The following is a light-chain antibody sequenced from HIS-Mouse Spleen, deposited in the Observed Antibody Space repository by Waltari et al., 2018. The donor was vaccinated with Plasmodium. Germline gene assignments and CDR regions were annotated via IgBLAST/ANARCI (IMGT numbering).Light chain of an antibody. CDR1: SSDVGSYNL. CDR3: CSYAGSSTYV. CDR2: EGS. J-gene: IGLJ1*01. Sequence: QSALTQPASVSGSPGQSITISCTGTSSDVGSYNLGSWYQQHPGKAPKLMIYEGSKRPSGFSNRFSGSKSGNTASLTISGLQAEDEADYYCCSYAGSSTYVFGTGTKVTVL. V-gene: IGLV2-23*01.